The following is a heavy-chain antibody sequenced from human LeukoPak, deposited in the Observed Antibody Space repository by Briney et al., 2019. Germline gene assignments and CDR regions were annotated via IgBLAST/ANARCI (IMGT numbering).Heavy chain of an antibody. D-gene: IGHD3-10*01. CDR1: GFTFSDYY. J-gene: IGHJ4*02. V-gene: IGHV3-11*01. CDR3: AKDLGPYGSGSYYYDY. CDR2: ISSSGSTI. Sequence: GGSLRLSCAASGFTFSDYYMSWIRQALGKGLEWVSYISSSGSTIYYADSVKGRFTISRDNSKNTLYLQMNSLRAEDTAVYYCAKDLGPYGSGSYYYDYWGQGTLVTVSS.